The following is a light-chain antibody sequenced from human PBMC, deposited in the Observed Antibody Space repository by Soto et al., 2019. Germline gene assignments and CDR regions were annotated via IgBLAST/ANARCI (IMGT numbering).Light chain of an antibody. CDR1: SSDVGGYNY. Sequence: QSALTQPPSASGSPGQSVTISCTGTSSDVGGYNYVSWYQQHPGKAPKLMIYDVSERPSGVPDRFSGSKSGNTASLTVSGLQAEDEADYYCSSAACSNTHVIFGGGTKVTVL. CDR3: SSAACSNTHVI. V-gene: IGLV2-8*01. CDR2: DVS. J-gene: IGLJ2*01.